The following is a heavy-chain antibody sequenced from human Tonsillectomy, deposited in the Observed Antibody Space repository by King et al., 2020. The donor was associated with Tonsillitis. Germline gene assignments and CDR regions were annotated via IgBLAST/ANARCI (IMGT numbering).Heavy chain of an antibody. D-gene: IGHD3-3*01. CDR1: GYSISSGYY. J-gene: IGHJ4*02. V-gene: IGHV4-38-2*02. Sequence: VQLQESGPGLVKPSETLSLTCTVSGYSISSGYYWGWIRQLPGKGLEWIGSIYHSGSTYYNPSLKSRVTISVDTSKNQFSLKLSSVTAADTAVYYCARAYYDSWSGYYYFDYCVQGTLVAVSS. CDR3: ARAYYDSWSGYYYFDY. CDR2: IYHSGST.